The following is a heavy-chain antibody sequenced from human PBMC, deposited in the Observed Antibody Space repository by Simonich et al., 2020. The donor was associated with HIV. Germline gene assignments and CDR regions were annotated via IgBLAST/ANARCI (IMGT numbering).Heavy chain of an antibody. CDR2: INHSDNP. CDR1: GGSFSAYY. D-gene: IGHD1-1*01. CDR3: ARGSNPKERDHDSFDI. V-gene: IGHV4-34*01. J-gene: IGHJ3*02. Sequence: QVQLQQWGAGLLKPSETLSLTCAVYGGSFSAYYWSWIRQPPGKGLEWIGEINHSDNPPYTASLKRRVTISVDSSKNQFSLKLSSVTAADAAVYYCARGSNPKERDHDSFDIWGQGTMVTVSS.